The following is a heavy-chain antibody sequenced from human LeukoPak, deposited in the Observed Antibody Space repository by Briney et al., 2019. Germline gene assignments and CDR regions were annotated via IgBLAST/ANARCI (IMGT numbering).Heavy chain of an antibody. CDR2: IKQDGSEK. CDR3: AKDRNGDCSSTSCYAAGDAFDI. CDR1: GFTFSSYA. D-gene: IGHD2-2*01. J-gene: IGHJ3*02. V-gene: IGHV3-7*01. Sequence: GGSLRLSCAASGFTFSSYAMSWVRQAPGKGLEWVANIKQDGSEKYYVDSVKGRFTISRDNAKNSLYLQMNSLRAEDTAVYYCAKDRNGDCSSTSCYAAGDAFDIWGQGTMVTVSS.